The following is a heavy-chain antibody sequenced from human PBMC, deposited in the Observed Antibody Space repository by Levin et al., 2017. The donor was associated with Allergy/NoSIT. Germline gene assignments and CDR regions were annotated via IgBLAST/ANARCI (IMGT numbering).Heavy chain of an antibody. CDR2: INSNNGVT. V-gene: IGHV1-2*02. D-gene: IGHD3-10*01. Sequence: ASVKVSCKASGYTFTDYYLHWVRQAPGQGLEWMGWINSNNGVTNYAQKFQGRVTMTRDTSISTAYMELSSLRSDDTAVYYCASGEATAYWGQGTLVTVSS. J-gene: IGHJ4*02. CDR3: ASGEATAY. CDR1: GYTFTDYY.